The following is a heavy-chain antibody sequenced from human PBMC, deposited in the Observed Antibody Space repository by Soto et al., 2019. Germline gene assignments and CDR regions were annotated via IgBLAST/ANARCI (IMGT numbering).Heavy chain of an antibody. V-gene: IGHV1-18*04. CDR3: ARDERSCTGGSCYSEFYFHF. J-gene: IGHJ4*02. CDR2: ISLQNGDT. Sequence: LVQSGAEVKKPGASVKVSCKASGFTFTTYGISWMRQAPGQGPEWMGWISLQNGDTKFAKKFQGRIPMTTDASTNTVHMELSKLRSDDTAVYYCARDERSCTGGSCYSEFYFHFWGQGTLVTVSS. CDR1: GFTFTTYG. D-gene: IGHD2-8*02.